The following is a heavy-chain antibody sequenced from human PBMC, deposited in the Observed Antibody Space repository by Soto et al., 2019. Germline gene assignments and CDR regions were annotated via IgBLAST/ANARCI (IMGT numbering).Heavy chain of an antibody. CDR1: GFTFSSYA. CDR2: ISGSSDST. CDR3: ARRGSGSYYDY. V-gene: IGHV3-23*01. J-gene: IGHJ4*02. D-gene: IGHD1-26*01. Sequence: EVQLLESGGGLVQPGGSLRFSCAASGFTFSSYAMNWVRQAPGKGLEWVSVISGSSDSTYYADSLKGRFTISRDNSKNTLYLQMNSLRAEDTAIYYCARRGSGSYYDYWGQGTLVTVSS.